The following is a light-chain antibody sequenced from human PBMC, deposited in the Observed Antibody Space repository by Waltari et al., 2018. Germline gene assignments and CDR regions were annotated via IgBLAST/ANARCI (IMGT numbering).Light chain of an antibody. CDR1: QTIFYGSNNQNY. V-gene: IGKV4-1*01. CDR3: QQYYDTPLS. Sequence: DILMTQSPDSLAVSLGERAPITCKSSQTIFYGSNNQNYLAWYQQKPRPPPRLLLYWASTRESGVPDRFSGSGSGTDFTLTISSLQAEDVAVYYCQQYYDTPLSFGGGTKVEIK. CDR2: WAS. J-gene: IGKJ4*01.